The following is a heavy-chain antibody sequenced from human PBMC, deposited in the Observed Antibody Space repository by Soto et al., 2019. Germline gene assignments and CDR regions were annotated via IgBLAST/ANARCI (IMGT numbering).Heavy chain of an antibody. CDR3: ARVGPYCGGDCYSPPP. CDR2: IYHSGST. V-gene: IGHV4-4*02. CDR1: GGSIRTPDW. Sequence: SETLSLTCTVSGGSIRTPDWWSWVRQTPEKGLEWIGEIYHSGSTYYNPSLKSRVTISVDASENHFSLKLSSVTAADTAVYYCARVGPYCGGDCYSPPPWGQGTLVTVSS. J-gene: IGHJ5*02. D-gene: IGHD2-21*02.